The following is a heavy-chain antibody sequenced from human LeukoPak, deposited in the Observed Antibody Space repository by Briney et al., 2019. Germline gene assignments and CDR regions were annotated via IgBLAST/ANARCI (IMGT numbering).Heavy chain of an antibody. V-gene: IGHV1-3*01. Sequence: ASVKVSCKASGYTFTHYAVHWVRQAPGQRLEWMGWTNVGNDYTESSQKFQDRLTITSDTTATTVYMELSSLRSEDTAVYYCARDDFRTCPGLNYFDYWGQGSLVTVSS. D-gene: IGHD3/OR15-3a*01. CDR3: ARDDFRTCPGLNYFDY. J-gene: IGHJ4*02. CDR2: TNVGNDYT. CDR1: GYTFTHYA.